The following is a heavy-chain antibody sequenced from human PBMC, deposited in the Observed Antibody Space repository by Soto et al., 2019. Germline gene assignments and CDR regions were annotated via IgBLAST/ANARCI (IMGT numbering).Heavy chain of an antibody. Sequence: GGSLRLSCTASGFTFGDYAMSWFRQAPGKGLEWVGFIRSKAYGGTTEYAASVKGRFTISRDDSKSIAYLQMNSLKTEDTAVYYCTTNYYDSSGYDDWFDPWGQGTLVTVSS. V-gene: IGHV3-49*03. D-gene: IGHD3-22*01. J-gene: IGHJ5*02. CDR1: GFTFGDYA. CDR2: IRSKAYGGTT. CDR3: TTNYYDSSGYDDWFDP.